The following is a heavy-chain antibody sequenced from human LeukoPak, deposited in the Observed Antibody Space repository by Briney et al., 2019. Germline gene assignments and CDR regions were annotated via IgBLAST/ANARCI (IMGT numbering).Heavy chain of an antibody. D-gene: IGHD3-22*01. V-gene: IGHV3-23*01. CDR3: AIMHGYYDGSGYWVQ. J-gene: IGHJ1*01. Sequence: GGSLRLSCAASGFTFGSYGMSWVRQAPGKGLEWVSFITPNADRTSYADSVEGRFTISRDNPRNTLYMQMSSLRDEDTALYYCAIMHGYYDGSGYWVQWGQGTLVTISS. CDR1: GFTFGSYG. CDR2: ITPNADRT.